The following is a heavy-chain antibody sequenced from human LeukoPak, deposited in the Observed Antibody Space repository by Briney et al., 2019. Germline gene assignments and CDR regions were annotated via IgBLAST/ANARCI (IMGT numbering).Heavy chain of an antibody. CDR2: ISYDGSYK. CDR1: GFTFSSYA. CDR3: ARKDCISTSCYNGY. Sequence: GGSLRLCCAASGFTFSSYAMHWVRQAAGKGLEWVAAISYDGSYKYCADSVKGRFTISRDNSKNTLFLQMISLRAEDTAVYYCARKDCISTSCYNGYWGQGTLVTVSS. J-gene: IGHJ4*02. V-gene: IGHV3-30*04. D-gene: IGHD2-2*02.